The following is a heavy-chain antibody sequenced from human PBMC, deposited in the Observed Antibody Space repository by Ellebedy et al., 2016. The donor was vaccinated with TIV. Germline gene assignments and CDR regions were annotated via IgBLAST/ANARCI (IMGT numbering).Heavy chain of an antibody. CDR2: VNAGGIVI. J-gene: IGHJ4*02. CDR3: AKGWSSETARYGEY. V-gene: IGHV3-23*01. D-gene: IGHD3-10*01. Sequence: GESLKISSSASGFSFSGFYMTWIRQAPGKGLEWVAGVNAGGIVIAYADSVKGRFIISRDNSKNTLDLQMNSLRAEDTAVYYCAKGWSSETARYGEYWGQGTLVTVSS. CDR1: GFSFSGFY.